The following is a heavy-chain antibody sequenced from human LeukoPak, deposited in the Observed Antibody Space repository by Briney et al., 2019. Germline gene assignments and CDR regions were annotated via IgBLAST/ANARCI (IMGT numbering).Heavy chain of an antibody. Sequence: SETLSLTCAVYGGSFSGYYWSWIRQPPGKGLEWIGEINHSGSTNYNPSLKSRVTISVDTSKNQFSLKLSSVTAADTAVYYCARGTDYGDYLQVGYWGQGTLVTVSS. CDR1: GGSFSGYY. D-gene: IGHD4-17*01. CDR3: ARGTDYGDYLQVGY. V-gene: IGHV4-34*01. J-gene: IGHJ4*02. CDR2: INHSGST.